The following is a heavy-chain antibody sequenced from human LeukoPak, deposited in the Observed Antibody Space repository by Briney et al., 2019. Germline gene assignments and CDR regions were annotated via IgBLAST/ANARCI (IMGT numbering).Heavy chain of an antibody. CDR3: VRGNDYGGPHY. CDR2: IDRDGSRI. D-gene: IGHD4-23*01. Sequence: GGSLRLSCAVSGFTFSSYWMHWVRQAPGKGLVWVSRIDRDGSRINYADSVKGRFTISRGNGKNTLFLQMNSLRAEDAAVYYCVRGNDYGGPHYWGQGTLVTVSS. CDR1: GFTFSSYW. V-gene: IGHV3-74*01. J-gene: IGHJ4*02.